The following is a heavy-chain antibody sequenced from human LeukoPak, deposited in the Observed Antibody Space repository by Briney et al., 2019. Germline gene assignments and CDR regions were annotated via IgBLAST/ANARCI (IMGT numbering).Heavy chain of an antibody. D-gene: IGHD1-7*01. CDR1: GGSISSYY. CDR3: ARDPGNYEYYFDY. J-gene: IGHJ4*02. Sequence: SETLSLTCTVSGGSISSYYWSWIRQPPGKGLEWIGYIYYSGSTNYNPSLKSRVTISVDTSKNQFSLKLGSVTAADTAVYYCARDPGNYEYYFDYWGQGTLVTVSS. CDR2: IYYSGST. V-gene: IGHV4-59*01.